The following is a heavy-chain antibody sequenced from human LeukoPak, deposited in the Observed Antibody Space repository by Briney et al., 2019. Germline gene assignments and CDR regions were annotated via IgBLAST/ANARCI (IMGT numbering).Heavy chain of an antibody. D-gene: IGHD6-13*01. V-gene: IGHV3-21*01. J-gene: IGHJ4*02. Sequence: GGSLRLSCAASGFTFSSYSMNWVRQAPGKGLEWVSSISSSSYIYYADSVKGRFTISRDNAKNSLYLQMNSLRAEDTAVYYCASGGGSSSWSDYWGQGTLVTVSS. CDR1: GFTFSSYS. CDR3: ASGGGSSSWSDY. CDR2: ISSSSYI.